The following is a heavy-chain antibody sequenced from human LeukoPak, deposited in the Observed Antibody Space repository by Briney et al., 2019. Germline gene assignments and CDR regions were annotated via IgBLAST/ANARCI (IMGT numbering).Heavy chain of an antibody. J-gene: IGHJ4*02. CDR1: GFTFEDYA. CDR2: ISWNSGNI. CDR3: AKGLYSYGYSLIDY. D-gene: IGHD5-18*01. V-gene: IGHV3-9*01. Sequence: GRSLRLSCAVSGFTFEDYAMHWVLQAPGKGLEWVSGISWNSGNIGYADSVKGRFTISRDNAKNSLYLQMNSLRAEDTALYYCAKGLYSYGYSLIDYWGQGTLVTVSS.